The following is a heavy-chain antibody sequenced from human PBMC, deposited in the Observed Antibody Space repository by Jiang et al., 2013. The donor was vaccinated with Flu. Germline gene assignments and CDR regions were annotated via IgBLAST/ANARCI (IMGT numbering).Heavy chain of an antibody. D-gene: IGHD1-1*01. J-gene: IGHJ4*02. CDR2: IYYSGST. Sequence: GSGLVKPSETLSLTCTVSGGSISSYYWSWIRQPPGKGLEWIGYIYYSGSTNYNPSLKSRVTISVDTSKNQFSLKLSSVTAADTAVYYCARLESGLERHLQTFDYWGQGTLVTVSS. V-gene: IGHV4-59*08. CDR1: GGSISSYY. CDR3: ARLESGLERHLQTFDY.